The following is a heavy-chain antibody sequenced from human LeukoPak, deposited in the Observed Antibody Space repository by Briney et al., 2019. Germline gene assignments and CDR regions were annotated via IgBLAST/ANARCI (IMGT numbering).Heavy chain of an antibody. CDR1: GYTLTELS. J-gene: IGHJ4*02. V-gene: IGHV1-2*02. D-gene: IGHD3-16*01. CDR3: ARGLWGAYYFDY. CDR2: INPNSGGT. Sequence: GASVKVSCKVSGYTLTELSMHWVRQAPGQGLEWMGWINPNSGGTNYAQKFQGRVTMTRDTSISTAYMEVSRLRSDDTAVYYCARGLWGAYYFDYWGQGTLVTVSS.